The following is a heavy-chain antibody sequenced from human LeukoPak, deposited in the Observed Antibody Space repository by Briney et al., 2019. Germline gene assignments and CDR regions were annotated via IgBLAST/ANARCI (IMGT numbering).Heavy chain of an antibody. CDR2: ISSSSSYI. V-gene: IGHV3-21*01. CDR1: GFTFSSYS. Sequence: PGGSLRLSCAASGFTFSSYSMNWVRQAPGKGLEWVSSISSSSSYIYYADSVKGRFTISRDNAKNSLYLQMNSLRAEDTAVYYCARDAGHRPGWFDPWGQGTLVTVSS. CDR3: ARDAGHRPGWFDP. J-gene: IGHJ5*02.